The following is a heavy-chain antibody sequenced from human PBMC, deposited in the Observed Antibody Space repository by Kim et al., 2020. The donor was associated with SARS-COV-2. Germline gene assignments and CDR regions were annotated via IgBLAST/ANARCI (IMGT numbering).Heavy chain of an antibody. CDR3: ARDGTSTDYDFWSCYYREYYGMDV. CDR1: GYTFTGYY. J-gene: IGHJ6*02. Sequence: ASVKVSCKASGYTFTGYYMHWVRQAPGQGLEWMGRINPNSGGTNYAQKFQGRVTMTMDTSISTAYMELSRLRSDDTAVYYCARDGTSTDYDFWSCYYREYYGMDVWGQGTTVTVSS. D-gene: IGHD3-3*01. V-gene: IGHV1-2*06. CDR2: INPNSGGT.